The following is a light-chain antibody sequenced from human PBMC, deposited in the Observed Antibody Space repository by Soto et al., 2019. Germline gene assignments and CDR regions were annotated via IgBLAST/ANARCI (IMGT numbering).Light chain of an antibody. J-gene: IGKJ5*01. CDR2: KAS. Sequence: DIQMTQYPSPLSGSLGDRFTITCLASQTISSWLAWYQQKPGKAPKLLIYKASTLKSGVPSRFSGSGSGTDFTLTISSLQPEDFTTYYCQLSYSTPITFGQGTRLEIK. CDR1: QTISSW. CDR3: QLSYSTPIT. V-gene: IGKV1-5*03.